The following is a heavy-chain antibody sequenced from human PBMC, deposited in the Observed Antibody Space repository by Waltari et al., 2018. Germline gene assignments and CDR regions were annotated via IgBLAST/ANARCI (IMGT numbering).Heavy chain of an antibody. J-gene: IGHJ6*02. CDR2: TRNKENSYST. Sequence: EVQLVASGGDLVQPGGSLRLSCAGSGFTFSDHYIDWVRQAPGKGLWWLGLTRNKENSYSTVYAASVKGRFTISRDDSKNLAYLQMNSLGIDDTAIYYCVRSYTASPMDVWGQGTTVTVSS. CDR1: GFTFSDHY. CDR3: VRSYTASPMDV. V-gene: IGHV3-72*01. D-gene: IGHD2-2*02.